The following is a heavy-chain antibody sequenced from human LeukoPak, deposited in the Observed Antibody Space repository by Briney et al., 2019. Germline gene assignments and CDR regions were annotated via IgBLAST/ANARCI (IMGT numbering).Heavy chain of an antibody. V-gene: IGHV3-21*01. J-gene: IGHJ6*02. CDR2: ISSSSSYI. CDR1: GLTFSSYS. D-gene: IGHD6-25*01. Sequence: PGGSLRLSCAASGLTFSSYSMNWVRQAPGKGLEWVSSISSSSSYIYYADSVKGRFTISRDNAKNSLYLQMNSLRAEDTAVYYCARVAAYYYYGMDVWGQGTTVTVSS. CDR3: ARVAAYYYYGMDV.